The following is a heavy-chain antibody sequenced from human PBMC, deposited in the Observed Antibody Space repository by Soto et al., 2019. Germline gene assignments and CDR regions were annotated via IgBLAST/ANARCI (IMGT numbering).Heavy chain of an antibody. CDR2: IYYSGST. CDR1: GGSISSSSYY. J-gene: IGHJ3*02. CDR3: ARRGALRNLAGVRGAFDI. D-gene: IGHD3-3*01. V-gene: IGHV4-39*07. Sequence: SETLSLTCTVSGGSISSSSYYWGWIRQPPGKGLEWIGRIYYSGSTYYNPSLKSRVTISVDTSKNQFSLKLSSVNAADTAVYYCARRGALRNLAGVRGAFDIWGQGTMVTVSS.